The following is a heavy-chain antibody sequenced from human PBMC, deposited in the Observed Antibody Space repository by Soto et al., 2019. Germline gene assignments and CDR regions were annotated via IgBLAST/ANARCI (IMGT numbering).Heavy chain of an antibody. CDR2: ITSSSITI. Sequence: VRSRILAWASAGFSFGSLSMNWVRQAPGKGLEWLSYITSSSITIYYADSVKGRFTISRDNAKNSLYLQMNSLRDEDTAVYYCARDSSSRNLDYRGQGALVTVSS. V-gene: IGHV3-48*02. CDR3: ARDSSSRNLDY. J-gene: IGHJ4*02. CDR1: GFSFGSLS. D-gene: IGHD2-2*01.